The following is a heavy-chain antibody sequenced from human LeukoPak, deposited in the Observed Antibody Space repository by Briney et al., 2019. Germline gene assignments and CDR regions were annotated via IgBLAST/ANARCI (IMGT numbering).Heavy chain of an antibody. V-gene: IGHV3-48*03. CDR1: GFTFSSFG. CDR3: ARDQQWLPDY. J-gene: IGHJ4*02. Sequence: GGSLILSCAASGFTFSSFGMNWVRQAPGKGLEWVSYISSSGRTIYYADSVKGRFTVSRDNAKNSLYLQMNSLRAEDTAVYYCARDQQWLPDYWGQGTRVTVSS. CDR2: ISSSGRTI. D-gene: IGHD6-19*01.